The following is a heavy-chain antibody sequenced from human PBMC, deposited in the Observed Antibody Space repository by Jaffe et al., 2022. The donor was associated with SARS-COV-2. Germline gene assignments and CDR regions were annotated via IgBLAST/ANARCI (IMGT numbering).Heavy chain of an antibody. D-gene: IGHD6-13*01. CDR2: IKRDGSEK. CDR3: ARDFGLAAAANDY. V-gene: IGHV3-7*01. J-gene: IGHJ4*02. Sequence: EVQLVESGGGLVQPGGSLRLSCAASGFTFSTYWMSWVRQAPGKGLEWVANIKRDGSEKYYVDSVKGRFTISRDNAKNSLYLQMNSLRAEDTAVYYCARDFGLAAAANDYWGQGTLVTVSS. CDR1: GFTFSTYW.